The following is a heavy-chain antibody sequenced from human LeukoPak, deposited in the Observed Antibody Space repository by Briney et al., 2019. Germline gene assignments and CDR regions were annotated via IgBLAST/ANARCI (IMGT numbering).Heavy chain of an antibody. CDR1: GYTFTSYD. J-gene: IGHJ3*02. V-gene: IGHV1-2*02. CDR2: INPNSGGT. Sequence: ASVKVSCKASGYTFTSYDINWVRQATGQGLEWMGWINPNSGGTNYAQKFQGRVTMTRDTSISTAYMELSRLRSDDTAVYYCARELVLRDAFDIWGQGTMVTASS. CDR3: ARELVLRDAFDI. D-gene: IGHD3-3*01.